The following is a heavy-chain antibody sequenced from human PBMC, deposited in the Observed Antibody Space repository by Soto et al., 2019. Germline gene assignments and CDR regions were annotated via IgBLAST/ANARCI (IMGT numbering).Heavy chain of an antibody. D-gene: IGHD3-22*01. CDR2: ISYSGST. CDR3: ARGDSNYSGYYYLHYFDF. V-gene: IGHV4-61*03. J-gene: IGHJ4*02. Sequence: WTWIRQPPGKGLEWIGYISYSGSTKYNPSLESRVTMSIDTSTNHFSLNLSSVTAADTAVYYCARGDSNYSGYYYLHYFDFWCQGALVTVSS.